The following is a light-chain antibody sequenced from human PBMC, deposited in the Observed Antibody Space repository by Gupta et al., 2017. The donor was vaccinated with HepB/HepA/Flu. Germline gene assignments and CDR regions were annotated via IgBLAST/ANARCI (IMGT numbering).Light chain of an antibody. CDR1: NIGSKT. Sequence: SYVLTKPPSVSVAPRRTARITCGGNNIGSKTVHWYQRKPGQAPVVVNYYDRDRLSGIPERFSGFNSGNTATLTINKVEAGDEADYYCHVWDTTTNLVVFGGGTKLTVL. CDR2: YDR. CDR3: HVWDTTTNLVV. J-gene: IGLJ2*01. V-gene: IGLV3-21*04.